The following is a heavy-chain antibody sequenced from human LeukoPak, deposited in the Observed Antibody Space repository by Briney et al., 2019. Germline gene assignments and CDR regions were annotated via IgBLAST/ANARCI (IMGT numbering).Heavy chain of an antibody. J-gene: IGHJ3*02. D-gene: IGHD1-26*01. Sequence: ASVKVSCKASGYTFTSYGISWVRQAPGQGLEWMGWISTYNGNTNYAQKLQGRVTMTTDTSTSTAYMELRSLRSDDTAVYYCARRDATRGAFDIWGQGTMVTVSS. V-gene: IGHV1-18*01. CDR1: GYTFTSYG. CDR3: ARRDATRGAFDI. CDR2: ISTYNGNT.